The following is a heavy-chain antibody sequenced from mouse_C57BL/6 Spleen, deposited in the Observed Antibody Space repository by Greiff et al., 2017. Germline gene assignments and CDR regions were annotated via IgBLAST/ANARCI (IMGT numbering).Heavy chain of an antibody. V-gene: IGHV1-22*01. J-gene: IGHJ4*01. CDR2: INPNNGGT. D-gene: IGHD2-4*01. Sequence: EVQLQQSGPELVKPGASVKMSCKASGYTFTDYNMHWVKQSHGKSLEWIGYINPNNGGTSYNQKFKGKATLTVNKSSSTAYMEHRSLTSEDSAVYYCARSYDYDDGDAMDYWGQGTSVTVSS. CDR3: ARSYDYDDGDAMDY. CDR1: GYTFTDYN.